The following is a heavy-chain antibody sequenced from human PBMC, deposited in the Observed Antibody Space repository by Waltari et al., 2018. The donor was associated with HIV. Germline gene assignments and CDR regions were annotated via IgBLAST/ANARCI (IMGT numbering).Heavy chain of an antibody. CDR1: DEYA. D-gene: IGHD4-17*01. J-gene: IGHJ4*02. Sequence: DEYAMHWVRQAPGKGLEWVSGISYNSGTIAYADSVKGRFTISRDNAKNSLYLQMNSLRAEDTALYYCIKSPTVTTSRFDSWGQGTLVTVSS. CDR3: IKSPTVTTSRFDS. CDR2: ISYNSGTI. V-gene: IGHV3-9*01.